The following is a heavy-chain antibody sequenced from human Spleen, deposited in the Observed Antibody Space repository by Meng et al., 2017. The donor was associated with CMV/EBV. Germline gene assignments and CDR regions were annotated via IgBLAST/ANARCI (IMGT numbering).Heavy chain of an antibody. CDR3: ARVAGSGRPLHWFDP. CDR1: GGSFSTYY. D-gene: IGHD3-10*01. CDR2: IYTSGST. Sequence: VRLRQPGPGLVKPAETLTLTCTGSGGSFSTYYWCWVRQTAWKGLEWIGRIYTSGSTTYNPSNKSRGIMSANTSQIQSSLKQRSVPAADTAVDYCARVAGSGRPLHWFDPWGQGTLVTVSS. J-gene: IGHJ5*02. V-gene: IGHV4-4*07.